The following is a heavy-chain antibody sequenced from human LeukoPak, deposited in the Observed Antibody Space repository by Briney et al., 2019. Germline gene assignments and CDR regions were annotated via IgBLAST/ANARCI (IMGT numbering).Heavy chain of an antibody. CDR1: GGSFSGYY. Sequence: PSETLSLTCAVYGGSFSGYYWSWIRQPPGKGLEWIGEINHSGSTNHNPSLKSRVTISVDTSKNQFSLKLSSVTAADTAVYYCARGRAGDYDYVWGSYRYKDYFDYWGQGTLVTVSS. V-gene: IGHV4-34*01. D-gene: IGHD3-16*02. CDR2: INHSGST. CDR3: ARGRAGDYDYVWGSYRYKDYFDY. J-gene: IGHJ4*02.